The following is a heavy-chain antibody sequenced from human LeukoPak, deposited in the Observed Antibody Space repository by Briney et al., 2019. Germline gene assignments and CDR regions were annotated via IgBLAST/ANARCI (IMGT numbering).Heavy chain of an antibody. Sequence: XRLSXAXSGVSLSGYWMTWVRQAPGKGLEWVARLHADGVEQNYVDSVSGRFTMSRDNAKNSLDLQTNSLRVEDTAVYYCARGGYSFDYLGQGTLVAVSS. D-gene: IGHD5-18*01. J-gene: IGHJ4*02. V-gene: IGHV3-7*01. CDR1: GVSLSGYW. CDR3: ARGGYSFDY. CDR2: LHADGVEQ.